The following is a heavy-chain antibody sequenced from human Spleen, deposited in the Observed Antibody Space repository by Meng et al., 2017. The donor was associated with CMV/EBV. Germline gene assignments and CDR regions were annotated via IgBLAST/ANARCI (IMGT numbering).Heavy chain of an antibody. CDR2: IYYSGST. D-gene: IGHD6-13*01. Sequence: ESLKISCTVSGGSISSSSYYWGWIRQPPGKGLEWIGSIYYSGSTYYNPSLKSRVTISVDTSKNQFSLKLSSVTAADTAVYYCARDIAAAGYIDYWGQGTLVTVSS. CDR1: GGSISSSSYY. J-gene: IGHJ4*02. CDR3: ARDIAAAGYIDY. V-gene: IGHV4-39*07.